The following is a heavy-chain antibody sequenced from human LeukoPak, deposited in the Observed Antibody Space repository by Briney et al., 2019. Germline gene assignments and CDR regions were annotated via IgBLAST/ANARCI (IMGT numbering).Heavy chain of an antibody. CDR3: ARETSLAGFASGLGFNY. V-gene: IGHV4-30-2*01. J-gene: IGHJ4*02. Sequence: SETLSLTCTVSGGSITSGGYYWGWIRQPPGKGLEWIGYIFQSGSTYYNPSLMGRVTISVDRSKNQFSLKLSSMTAADTATYYCARETSLAGFASGLGFNYWGQGILVTVSS. CDR2: IFQSGST. D-gene: IGHD6-19*01. CDR1: GGSITSGGYY.